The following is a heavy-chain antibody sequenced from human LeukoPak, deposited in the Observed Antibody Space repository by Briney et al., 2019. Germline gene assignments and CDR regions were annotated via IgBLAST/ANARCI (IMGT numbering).Heavy chain of an antibody. J-gene: IGHJ4*02. CDR2: IYYSGST. Sequence: SETLSLTCTVSGGSISSGDYYWSWIRQHPGKGLEWIGYIYYSGSTYYNPSLKSRVTISVDTSKNQFSLKLSSVTAADTAVYYCARRRRDGYNALDYWGQGTLVTVSS. V-gene: IGHV4-31*03. CDR1: GGSISSGDYY. D-gene: IGHD5-24*01. CDR3: ARRRRDGYNALDY.